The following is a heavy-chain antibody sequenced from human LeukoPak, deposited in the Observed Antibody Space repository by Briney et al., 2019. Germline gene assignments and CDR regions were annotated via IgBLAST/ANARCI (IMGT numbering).Heavy chain of an antibody. CDR3: ARGRIVAVVAAIRWFDP. Sequence: PSETLSLTCAVYGGSSSGYYWSWIRQPPGKGLEWIGEINHSGSTNYNPSLKSRVTISVDTSKNQFSLKLSSVTAADTAVYYCARGRIVAVVAAIRWFDPWGQGTLVTVSS. CDR1: GGSSSGYY. V-gene: IGHV4-34*01. D-gene: IGHD2-15*01. CDR2: INHSGST. J-gene: IGHJ5*02.